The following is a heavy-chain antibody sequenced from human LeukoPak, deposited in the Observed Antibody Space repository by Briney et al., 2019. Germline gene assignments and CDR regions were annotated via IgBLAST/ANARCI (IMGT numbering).Heavy chain of an antibody. Sequence: SETLSLTCTVSDGSIGSYYWSWIRQPPGKGLEWIGYIYYSGSTNYNPSLKSRVTISVDTSKNQFSLKLSSVTAADTAVYYCAREDGYSYMAWGQGTLVTVSS. V-gene: IGHV4-59*01. CDR2: IYYSGST. CDR3: AREDGYSYMA. J-gene: IGHJ4*02. CDR1: DGSIGSYY. D-gene: IGHD5-18*01.